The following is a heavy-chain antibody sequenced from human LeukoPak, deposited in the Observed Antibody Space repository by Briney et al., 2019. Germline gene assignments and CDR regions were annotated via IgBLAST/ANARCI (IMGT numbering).Heavy chain of an antibody. Sequence: ASVKVSCKVSGYTLTELSMHWVRQAPGKGLEWMGGFDPEDGETIYAQKFQGRVTMTRNTSISTAYMELSGLRSEDTAVYYCASSEFDILLSHWGQGTLVTLSS. CDR2: FDPEDGET. CDR1: GYTLTELS. D-gene: IGHD3-9*01. CDR3: ASSEFDILLSH. J-gene: IGHJ4*02. V-gene: IGHV1-24*01.